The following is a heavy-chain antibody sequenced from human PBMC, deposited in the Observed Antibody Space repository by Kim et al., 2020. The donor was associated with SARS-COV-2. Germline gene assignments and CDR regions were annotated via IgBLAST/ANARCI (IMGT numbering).Heavy chain of an antibody. D-gene: IGHD3-3*01. Sequence: VSVKSRIPINPDTSKNQFSLQLNSVSPEDTAVYYCARDESDFWSGYHIDYWGQGTLVTVSS. J-gene: IGHJ4*02. V-gene: IGHV6-1*01. CDR3: ARDESDFWSGYHIDY.